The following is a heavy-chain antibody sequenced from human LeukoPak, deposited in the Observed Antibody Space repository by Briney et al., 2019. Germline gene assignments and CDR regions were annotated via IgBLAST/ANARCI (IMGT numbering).Heavy chain of an antibody. J-gene: IGHJ4*02. CDR1: GGSISSYY. D-gene: IGHD1-1*01. V-gene: IGHV4-59*01. CDR2: IYYSGST. CDR3: ARATNPGFGNYYFDY. Sequence: SETLSLTCTVSGGSISSYYWSWIRQPPGKGLEWIGYIYYSGSTNYNPSLKSRVTISVDTSKNQFSLKLSSVTAADTAVYDCARATNPGFGNYYFDYWGQGALVTVSS.